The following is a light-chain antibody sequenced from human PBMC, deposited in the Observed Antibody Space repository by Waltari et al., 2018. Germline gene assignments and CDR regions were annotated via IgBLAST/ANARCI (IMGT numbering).Light chain of an antibody. CDR2: YDS. CDR1: DIGSKS. CDR3: QVWDRNPDHTEV. J-gene: IGLJ3*02. V-gene: IGLV3-21*04. Sequence: SYVLTQPPSVSVAPGKTARITCGGNDIGSKSVPLYQQKPGQAPVVVMSYDSDRPSGIPERFSGSNSGNTATLTITRVEAGDEADYYCQVWDRNPDHTEVFGGGTRVTVL.